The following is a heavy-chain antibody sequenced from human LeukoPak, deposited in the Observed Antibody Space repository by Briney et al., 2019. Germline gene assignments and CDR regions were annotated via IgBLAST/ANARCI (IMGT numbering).Heavy chain of an antibody. V-gene: IGHV3-30*02. CDR2: IRYDGSNK. J-gene: IGHJ6*02. CDR1: GLTFSSYG. Sequence: GGSLRLSCAASGLTFSSYGMHWVRQAPGKGLEWVAFIRYDGSNKYYADSVKGRFTISRDNSKNTLYLQMNSLRAEDTAVYYCAKDRIARSYYYYGMDVWGQGTTVTVSS. D-gene: IGHD6-13*01. CDR3: AKDRIARSYYYYGMDV.